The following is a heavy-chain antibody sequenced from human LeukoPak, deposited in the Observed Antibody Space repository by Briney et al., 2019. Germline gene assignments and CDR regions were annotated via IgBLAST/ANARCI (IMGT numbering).Heavy chain of an antibody. D-gene: IGHD2-2*01. CDR2: IYSGGST. CDR3: ARAPGYCSSTSCYCDY. CDR1: GFTVSSNY. J-gene: IGHJ4*02. V-gene: IGHV3-53*01. Sequence: GGSLRLSCAASGFTVSSNYMSWVRQAPGKGLEWVSVIYSGGSTYYADSVKGRFTISRDNSKNTLYLQMNSLRAEGTAVYYCARAPGYCSSTSCYCDYWGQGTLVTVSS.